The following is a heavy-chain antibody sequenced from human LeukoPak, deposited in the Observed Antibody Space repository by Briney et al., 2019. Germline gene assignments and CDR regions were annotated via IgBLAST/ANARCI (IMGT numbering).Heavy chain of an antibody. V-gene: IGHV3-7*05. CDR1: GFTFSSYW. CDR2: IKQDGSEK. Sequence: GGSLRLSCAASGFTFSSYWMSWVRQAPGKGLEWVANIKQDGSEKYYVDSVKGRFTISRDNAKNSLYLQMTGLRAEDTAVYYCARSQLSGYCSSTSCFWSGYWGQGTLVTVSS. CDR3: ARSQLSGYCSSTSCFWSGY. J-gene: IGHJ4*02. D-gene: IGHD2-2*01.